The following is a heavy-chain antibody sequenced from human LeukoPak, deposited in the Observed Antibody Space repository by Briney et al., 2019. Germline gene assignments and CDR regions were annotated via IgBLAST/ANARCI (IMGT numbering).Heavy chain of an antibody. Sequence: SETLSLTCAVYGGSFSGYYWSWIRQPPGKGLEWIGEINHSGSTNCNPSLKSRVTISVDTSKNQFSLKLSSVTAADTAVYYCARGIYYDSSGYYPYFDYWGQGTLVTVSS. CDR1: GGSFSGYY. CDR2: INHSGST. CDR3: ARGIYYDSSGYYPYFDY. D-gene: IGHD3-22*01. V-gene: IGHV4-34*01. J-gene: IGHJ4*02.